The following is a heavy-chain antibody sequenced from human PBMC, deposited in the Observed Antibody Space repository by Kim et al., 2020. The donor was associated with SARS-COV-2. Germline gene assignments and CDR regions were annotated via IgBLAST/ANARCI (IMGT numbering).Heavy chain of an antibody. CDR1: GFTFSNYG. J-gene: IGHJ4*02. Sequence: GGSLRLSFVASGFTFSNYGMTWVRQAPGGGLEWVSGITGSGDITAYADSVKGRFTISRDNSKNTLYLQMSSLRAEDTAIYYCANPRQPDYWGQGTLVTVSS. CDR2: ITGSGDIT. D-gene: IGHD6-13*01. V-gene: IGHV3-23*01. CDR3: ANPRQPDY.